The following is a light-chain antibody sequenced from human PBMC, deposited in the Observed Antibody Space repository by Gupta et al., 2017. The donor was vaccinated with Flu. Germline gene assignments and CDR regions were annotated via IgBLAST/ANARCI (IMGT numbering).Light chain of an antibody. Sequence: EIVLTQSPGTLSLSPGDRATLSCRPSQSVSSSYLAWYQQQPRQAPRLLIYGASSRATGIPDRSSGSGSGKFFTQTISRQEHDDVAVYYCQNNGSSPLTFGRGTKVEIK. CDR3: QNNGSSPLT. J-gene: IGKJ4*01. CDR1: QSVSSSY. V-gene: IGKV3-20*01. CDR2: GAS.